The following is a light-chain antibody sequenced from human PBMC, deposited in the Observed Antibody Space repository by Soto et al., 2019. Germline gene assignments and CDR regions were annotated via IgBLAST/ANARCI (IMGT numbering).Light chain of an antibody. CDR2: END. Sequence: QSVLTQPPSVSAAPGQKVTISCSGSTSNIGNNYVSWFQQLPGTAPKLLIYENDKRPSGIPDRFSGSTSGTSATLGITGLQTGDEADYYCGTWDSSMRGYVFATGPKVTVL. CDR3: GTWDSSMRGYV. J-gene: IGLJ1*01. CDR1: TSNIGNNY. V-gene: IGLV1-51*02.